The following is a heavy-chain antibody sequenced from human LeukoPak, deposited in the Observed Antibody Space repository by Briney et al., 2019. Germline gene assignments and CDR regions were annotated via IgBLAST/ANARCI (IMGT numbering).Heavy chain of an antibody. CDR1: GYTFTGYY. CDR3: ARTKWLFLYDPYYYYYYYMDV. Sequence: ASVKVSCKASGYTFTGYYMHWVRQAPGQGLEWMGWINPNSGGTNYAQKFQGRVTMTRDTSISTAYMELSRLRSDDTAVYYCARTKWLFLYDPYYYYYYYMDVWGKGTTVTVSS. V-gene: IGHV1-2*02. CDR2: INPNSGGT. J-gene: IGHJ6*03. D-gene: IGHD3-22*01.